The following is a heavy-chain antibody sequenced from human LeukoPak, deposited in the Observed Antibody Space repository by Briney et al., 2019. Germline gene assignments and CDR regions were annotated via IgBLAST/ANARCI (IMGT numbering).Heavy chain of an antibody. J-gene: IGHJ3*02. CDR1: GFTFSSYG. D-gene: IGHD1-7*01. Sequence: GGSLRLSCAASGFTFSSYGMHWVRQAPGKGLEWVAFIWYDGSNKYYADSVKGRFTISRDNSKNTLYLQMNSLRSEDTAVYYCARGLNWNYEVAFDIWGQGTMVTVSS. CDR3: ARGLNWNYEVAFDI. CDR2: IWYDGSNK. V-gene: IGHV3-30*02.